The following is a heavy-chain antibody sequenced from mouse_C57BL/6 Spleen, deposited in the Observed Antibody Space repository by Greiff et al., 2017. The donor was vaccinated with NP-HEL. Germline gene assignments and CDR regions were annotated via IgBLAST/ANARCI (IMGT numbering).Heavy chain of an antibody. CDR2: INPSSGYT. CDR1: GYTFTSYT. CDR3: ASRGVTFDY. J-gene: IGHJ2*01. V-gene: IGHV1-4*01. D-gene: IGHD2-1*01. Sequence: QVQLKESGAELARPGASVKMSCKASGYTFTSYTMHWVKQRPGQGLEWIGYINPSSGYTKYNQKFKDKATLTADKSSSTAYMQLSSLTSEDSAVYYCASRGVTFDYWGQGTTLTVSS.